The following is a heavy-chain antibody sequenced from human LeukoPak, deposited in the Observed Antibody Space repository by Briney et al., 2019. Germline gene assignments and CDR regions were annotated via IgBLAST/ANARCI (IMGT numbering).Heavy chain of an antibody. CDR1: GFTFSSYS. CDR3: ARDRLGDFYFDY. V-gene: IGHV3-48*04. CDR2: ITSSSSII. Sequence: GGSLRLSCAASGFTFSSYSMNWVRQAPGKGPEWLSYITSSSSIIYYADSVKGRFTISRDSAKNSLYLQMNSPRAEDTAVYYCARDRLGDFYFDYWGQGTLVTVSS. D-gene: IGHD3-16*01. J-gene: IGHJ4*02.